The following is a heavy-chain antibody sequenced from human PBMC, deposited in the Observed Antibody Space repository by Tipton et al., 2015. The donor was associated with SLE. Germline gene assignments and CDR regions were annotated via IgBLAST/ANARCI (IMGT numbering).Heavy chain of an antibody. CDR1: GFTFDDYA. V-gene: IGHV3-9*03. CDR3: AKDLYYDFWSGWHFDY. CDR2: ISWNSGSI. J-gene: IGHJ4*02. D-gene: IGHD3-3*01. Sequence: SLRLSCAASGFTFDDYAMHWVRQAPGKGLEWVSGISWNSGSIGYADSVKGRFTISRDNAKNSLYLQMNSLRAEDMALYYCAKDLYYDFWSGWHFDYWGQGTLVTVSS.